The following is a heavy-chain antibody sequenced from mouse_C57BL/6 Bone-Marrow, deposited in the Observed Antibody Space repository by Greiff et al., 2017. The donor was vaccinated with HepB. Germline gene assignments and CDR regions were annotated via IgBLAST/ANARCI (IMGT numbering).Heavy chain of an antibody. J-gene: IGHJ3*01. CDR2: ISSGGSYT. Sequence: EVMLVESGGDLVKPGGSLKLSCAASGFTFSSYGMSWVRQTPDKRLEWVATISSGGSYTYYPDSVKGRFTISRDNAKNTLYLQMSSLKSEDTAMYYCARESNWFAYWGQGTLVTVSA. CDR3: ARESNWFAY. CDR1: GFTFSSYG. D-gene: IGHD2-5*01. V-gene: IGHV5-6*02.